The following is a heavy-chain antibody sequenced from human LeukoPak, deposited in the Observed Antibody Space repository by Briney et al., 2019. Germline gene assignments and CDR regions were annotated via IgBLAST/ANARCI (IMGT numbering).Heavy chain of an antibody. V-gene: IGHV4-59*08. CDR1: GGSISSYY. J-gene: IGHJ4*02. D-gene: IGHD3-22*01. CDR2: IYYSGST. CDR3: ARGTEIYSYGYYYFDS. Sequence: SETLSLTCTVSGGSISSYYWSWIRQPPGKGLEWIGYIYYSGSTNYNPSLKSRVTISVDTSKNQFSLKLSSVTAADTAVYYCARGTEIYSYGYYYFDSWGQGTLVTVSS.